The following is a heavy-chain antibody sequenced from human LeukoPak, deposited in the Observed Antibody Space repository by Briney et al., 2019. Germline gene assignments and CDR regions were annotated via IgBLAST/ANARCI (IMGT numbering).Heavy chain of an antibody. Sequence: ASVKVSCTASGYTFTSYYMHWVRQATGQGLEWMGWMNPNSGNTGYAQKFQGRVTITRNTSISTAYMELSSLRSEDTAVYYCARVRGPYCSSTSCYDYHYYMDVWGKGTTVTVSS. D-gene: IGHD2-2*01. CDR2: MNPNSGNT. J-gene: IGHJ6*03. CDR3: ARVRGPYCSSTSCYDYHYYMDV. CDR1: GYTFTSYY. V-gene: IGHV1-8*03.